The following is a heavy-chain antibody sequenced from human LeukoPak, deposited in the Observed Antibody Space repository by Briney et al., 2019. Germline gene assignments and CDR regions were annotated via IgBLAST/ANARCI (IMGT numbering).Heavy chain of an antibody. Sequence: ASVKVSCKASGYTFTSYGISWVRQAPGQGLEWMGWISAYNGNTNYAQKLQGRVTMTTDTSTSTAYMELRSLRSDDTAVYYCARARGGDCSSTSCYNYFDYWGQGTLVTVSS. CDR1: GYTFTSYG. CDR3: ARARGGDCSSTSCYNYFDY. J-gene: IGHJ4*02. D-gene: IGHD2-2*02. V-gene: IGHV1-18*01. CDR2: ISAYNGNT.